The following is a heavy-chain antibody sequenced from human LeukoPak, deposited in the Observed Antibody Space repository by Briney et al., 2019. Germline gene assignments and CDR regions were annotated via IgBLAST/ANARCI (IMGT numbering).Heavy chain of an antibody. CDR2: TSAYNGNT. CDR1: GYTFTSYG. J-gene: IGHJ4*02. CDR3: ARDKTAARPDPGVGEDFDY. Sequence: ASVKVSCKASGYTFTSYGISWVRQAPGQGLEWMGWTSAYNGNTNYAQKLQGRVTMTTDTSTSTAYMELRSLRSDDTAVYYCARDKTAARPDPGVGEDFDYWGQGTLVTVSS. D-gene: IGHD6-6*01. V-gene: IGHV1-18*01.